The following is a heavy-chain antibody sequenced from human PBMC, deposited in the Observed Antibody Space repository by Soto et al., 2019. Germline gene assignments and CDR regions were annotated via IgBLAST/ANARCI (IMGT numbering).Heavy chain of an antibody. Sequence: PSETLSLTCTVSGGSISGYYWSWIRQPPGKGLEWIGYIYYSGSTSYNPSLKSRLTISVDRSKNQFSLKLSSVTAADTAVYYCARAPDRWGQGTLVTVSS. CDR3: ARAPDR. V-gene: IGHV4-59*12. CDR1: GGSISGYY. J-gene: IGHJ5*02. CDR2: IYYSGST.